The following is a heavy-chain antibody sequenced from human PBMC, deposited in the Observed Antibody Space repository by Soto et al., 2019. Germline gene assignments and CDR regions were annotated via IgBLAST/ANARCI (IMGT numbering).Heavy chain of an antibody. CDR1: GFTFSSYG. J-gene: IGHJ6*02. V-gene: IGHV3-23*01. Sequence: PGGSLRLSCAASGFTFSSYGMAWVRQAPGKGLEWVSAISGSGGSIYHADSVKGRFTISRDNSKTTLYLQMDSLRAEDTAVYYCAKGGGDSLRYGMDVWGQGTTVNVSS. CDR3: AKGGGDSLRYGMDV. D-gene: IGHD2-21*02. CDR2: ISGSGGSI.